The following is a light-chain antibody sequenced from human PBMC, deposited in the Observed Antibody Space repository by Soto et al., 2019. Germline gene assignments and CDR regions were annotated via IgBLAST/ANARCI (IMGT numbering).Light chain of an antibody. V-gene: IGKV2-30*02. CDR2: YVS. CDR1: QTLVHGDGNTY. Sequence: DVVMTESPLSLSVTLGQPASISCKSSQTLVHGDGNTYLHWFQQRPGQSPRRLIYYVSNRDSGVPDRFSGRGSGTDFTLKISRVEAEDVGLYFCLQGTHWPYTFGQGTRLEI. J-gene: IGKJ2*01. CDR3: LQGTHWPYT.